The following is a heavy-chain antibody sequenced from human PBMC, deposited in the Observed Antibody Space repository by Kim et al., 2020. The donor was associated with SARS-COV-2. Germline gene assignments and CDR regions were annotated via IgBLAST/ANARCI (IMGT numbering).Heavy chain of an antibody. CDR1: GYSFTSYW. V-gene: IGHV5-51*01. CDR2: IYPGDSDT. J-gene: IGHJ5*02. CDR3: ARQGRFGELWQGNWFDP. D-gene: IGHD3-10*01. Sequence: GESLKISCKGSGYSFTSYWIGWVRQMPGKGLEWMGIIYPGDSDTRYSPSFQGQVTISADKSISTAYLQWSSLKASDTAMYYCARQGRFGELWQGNWFDPWGQGTLVTVSS.